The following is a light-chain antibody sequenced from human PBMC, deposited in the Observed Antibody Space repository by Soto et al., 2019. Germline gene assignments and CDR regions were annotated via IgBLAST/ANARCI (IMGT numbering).Light chain of an antibody. V-gene: IGKV1-9*01. CDR1: QGISSY. CDR3: QQLDSFPIT. Sequence: DIQLTQSPSFLSASVGDRVTITCWASQGISSYSAWYQQKPGEAPKLLIYSASTLQTGVPSRFSGSGSGTEFTLTISSLQPEDFATYYCQQLDSFPITFGQGTRLEIK. CDR2: SAS. J-gene: IGKJ5*01.